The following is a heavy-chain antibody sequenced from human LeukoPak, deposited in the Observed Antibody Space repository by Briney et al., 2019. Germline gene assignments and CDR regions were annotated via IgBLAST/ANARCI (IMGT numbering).Heavy chain of an antibody. V-gene: IGHV1-2*02. CDR2: INPSSGDT. D-gene: IGHD3-22*01. CDR1: GYTFAGHH. J-gene: IGHJ4*02. Sequence: GASVTVSCKTSGYTFAGHHIHWVRQAPGQGLEWMGWINPSSGDTKYAQNFQDRVIMTRDTSISTAYMDLSRLSSDDTAIYYCARAGHDSSGYSFRLDYWGQGTLVTVSS. CDR3: ARAGHDSSGYSFRLDY.